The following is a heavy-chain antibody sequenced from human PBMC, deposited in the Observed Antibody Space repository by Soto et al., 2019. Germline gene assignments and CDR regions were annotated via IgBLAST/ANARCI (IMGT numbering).Heavy chain of an antibody. J-gene: IGHJ5*02. V-gene: IGHV3-23*01. CDR1: GFTFSSYA. D-gene: IGHD3-10*01. CDR3: ANESISMVRRGIIHRWLDP. CDR2: ISGSGGRT. Sequence: EVQLLESGGGLVQPGGSLRLSCAASGFTFSSYAMSWVRQAPGKGLEWVSGISGSGGRTYYADSVKGRFTISRDNSKNKLYLQMNSLRAEDTAVYYCANESISMVRRGIIHRWLDPWGQGTLVTVSS.